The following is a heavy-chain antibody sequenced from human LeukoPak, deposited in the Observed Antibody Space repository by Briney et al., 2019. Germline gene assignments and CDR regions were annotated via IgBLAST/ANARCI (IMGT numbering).Heavy chain of an antibody. CDR1: RGSVGYYF. Sequence: PSETLSLTCTVSRGSVGYYFWIWIRQPPGKGLEWIGYISYSGSNYNPSLKSRVSQSVDTSKNQFSLKLSSVTAADTAVYYCAGRGYGADYFDYWGQGTLVTVSS. D-gene: IGHD4-17*01. CDR2: ISYSGS. V-gene: IGHV4-59*08. J-gene: IGHJ4*02. CDR3: AGRGYGADYFDY.